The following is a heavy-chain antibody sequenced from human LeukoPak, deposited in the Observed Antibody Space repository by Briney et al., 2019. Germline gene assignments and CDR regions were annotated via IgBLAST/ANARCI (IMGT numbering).Heavy chain of an antibody. CDR2: IKQDGSEK. J-gene: IGHJ6*03. D-gene: IGHD3-10*01. CDR3: ARDWFGEPYYMDV. CDR1: GFTFSSYW. V-gene: IGHV3-7*01. Sequence: PGGSLRLSCAASGFTFSSYWMSWVRQAPGKGLEWVANIKQDGSEKYYVDSVKGRFTISRDNAKNSLYLQMNSLRAEDTAVYYCARDWFGEPYYMDVWGKGTTVTVSS.